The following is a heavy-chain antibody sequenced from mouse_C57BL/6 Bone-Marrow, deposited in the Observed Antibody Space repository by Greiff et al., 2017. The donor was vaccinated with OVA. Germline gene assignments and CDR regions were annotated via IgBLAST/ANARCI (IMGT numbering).Heavy chain of an antibody. J-gene: IGHJ2*01. D-gene: IGHD1-1*01. CDR2: IDPSDSYT. Sequence: VQLQQSGAELVKPGASVKLSCKASGYTFTSYWMQWVKQRPGQGLEWIGEIDPSDSYTNYNQKFKGKATLTVDTSSSTAYMQLSSLTSEDSAVYYCARGIITTVVAGYFDYWGQGTTLTVSS. CDR1: GYTFTSYW. V-gene: IGHV1-50*01. CDR3: ARGIITTVVAGYFDY.